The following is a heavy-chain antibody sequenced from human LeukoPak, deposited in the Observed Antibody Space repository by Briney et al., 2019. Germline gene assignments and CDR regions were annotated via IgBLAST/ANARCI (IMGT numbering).Heavy chain of an antibody. CDR1: GGTFSSYA. CDR2: IIPIFGTA. J-gene: IGHJ6*02. D-gene: IGHD6-13*01. CDR3: ARGIAAAGNLYYYYGMDV. V-gene: IGHV1-69*13. Sequence: AVKVSCKASGGTFSSYAISWVRQAPAQGLEWMGGIIPIFGTANYAQKFQGRGTITADESTSTAYMELSSLRSEDTAVYYCARGIAAAGNLYYYYGMDVWGQGTTVTVSS.